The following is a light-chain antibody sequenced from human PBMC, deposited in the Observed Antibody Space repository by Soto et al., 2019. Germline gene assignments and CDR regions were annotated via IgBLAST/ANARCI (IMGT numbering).Light chain of an antibody. V-gene: IGKV1-9*01. J-gene: IGKJ4*01. Sequence: DVQLTQTPSFLSASVGDRVTITCRASRDISTYLAWYQQKPGKAPKLLIYAASTLHTGVPSRFSGSGAGTEFTLTIRSLQPEDFATFICQQINDYPLTFGGGTKVDIK. CDR3: QQINDYPLT. CDR2: AAS. CDR1: RDISTY.